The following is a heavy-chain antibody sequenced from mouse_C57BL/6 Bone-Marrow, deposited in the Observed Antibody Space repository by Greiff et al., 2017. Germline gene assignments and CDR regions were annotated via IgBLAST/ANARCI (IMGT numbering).Heavy chain of an antibody. D-gene: IGHD4-1*02. J-gene: IGHJ4*01. CDR1: GYSITSGYY. CDR3: ARTTGYYYAMDY. Sequence: DVKLMESGPGLVKPSQSLSLTCSVTGYSITSGYYWNWIRQFPGNKLEWMGYISYDGSNNYNPSLKNRISITRDTSKNQFFLKLNSVTTEDTATYYCARTTGYYYAMDYWGQGTSVTVSS. V-gene: IGHV3-6*01. CDR2: ISYDGSN.